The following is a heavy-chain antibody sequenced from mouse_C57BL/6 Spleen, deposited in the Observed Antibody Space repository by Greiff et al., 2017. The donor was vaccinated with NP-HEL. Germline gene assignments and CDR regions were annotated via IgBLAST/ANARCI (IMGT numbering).Heavy chain of an antibody. CDR3: AREGYYSRGYYFDY. J-gene: IGHJ2*01. V-gene: IGHV5-4*01. Sequence: EVKLVESGGGLVKPGGSLKLSCAASGFTFSSYAMPWVRQTPEKRLEWVATISDGGSYTYYPDNVKGRFTISRDNAKNNLYLQMSHLKSEDTAMYYCAREGYYSRGYYFDYWGQGTTLTVSS. D-gene: IGHD1-1*01. CDR2: ISDGGSYT. CDR1: GFTFSSYA.